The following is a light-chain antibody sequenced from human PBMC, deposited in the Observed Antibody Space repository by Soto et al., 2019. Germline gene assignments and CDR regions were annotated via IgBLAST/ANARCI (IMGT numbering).Light chain of an antibody. Sequence: EIVMTQSPATLSVSPVERATLSCRASQSVRNNLAWYQQKPGQAPSLLIYGASTRATGIPARFSGSGSGTDFTLTISSLEPEDSAIYYCQQRSSWHTFGQGTKVDIK. V-gene: IGKV3D-11*02. CDR3: QQRSSWHT. CDR2: GAS. J-gene: IGKJ1*01. CDR1: QSVRNN.